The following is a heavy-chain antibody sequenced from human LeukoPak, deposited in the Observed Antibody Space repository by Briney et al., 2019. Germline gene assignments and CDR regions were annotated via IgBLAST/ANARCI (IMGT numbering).Heavy chain of an antibody. CDR1: GGSISSSNW. J-gene: IGHJ5*02. Sequence: SETLSLTCAVSGGSISSSNWWSWVRQPPGKGLEWIGEIYHSGSTNYNPSLKSRVTISVDKSKNQFSLKLSSVTAADTAVYYCAETRGVTPINWFDPWGQGTLVTVSS. CDR3: AETRGVTPINWFDP. V-gene: IGHV4-4*02. D-gene: IGHD3-10*01. CDR2: IYHSGST.